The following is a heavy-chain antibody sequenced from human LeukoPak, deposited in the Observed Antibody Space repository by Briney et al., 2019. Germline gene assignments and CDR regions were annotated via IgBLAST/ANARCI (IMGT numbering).Heavy chain of an antibody. CDR2: ISSSGSTI. V-gene: IGHV3-48*03. CDR1: GFTFSSYE. J-gene: IGHJ6*04. D-gene: IGHD4-17*01. CDR3: ARDYYGDYYYGMDV. Sequence: GGSLRLSCAASGFTFSSYEMNWVRQAPGKGLEWVSYISSSGSTIYYADSVKGRFTISRDNAKNSLYLQMNSLRAEDTAVYYCARDYYGDYYYGMDVWGKGTTVTVSS.